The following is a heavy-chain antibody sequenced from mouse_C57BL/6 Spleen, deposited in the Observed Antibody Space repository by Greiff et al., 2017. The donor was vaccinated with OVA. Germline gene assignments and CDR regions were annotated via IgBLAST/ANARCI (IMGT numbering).Heavy chain of an antibody. D-gene: IGHD2-4*01. CDR2: IDPISGGT. Sequence: QVQLQQPGAELVKPGASVKLSCKASGYTFTSYWMHWVKQRPGRGLEWIGRIDPISGGTKYNEKFKSKATLTVDKPSSTAYMQLSSLTSEDSAVXYCARSRRYDYDPYYAMDYWGQGTSVTVSS. CDR3: ARSRRYDYDPYYAMDY. J-gene: IGHJ4*01. V-gene: IGHV1-72*01. CDR1: GYTFTSYW.